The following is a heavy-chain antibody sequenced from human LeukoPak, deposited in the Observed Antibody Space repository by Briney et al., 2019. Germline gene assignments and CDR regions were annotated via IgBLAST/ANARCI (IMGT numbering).Heavy chain of an antibody. CDR3: ARDRDSSGWFDY. V-gene: IGHV4-59*01. CDR1: GGSISGFY. D-gene: IGHD6-19*01. J-gene: IGHJ4*02. Sequence: SETLSLTCTVSGGSISGFYWGWIRQPPGKGLEWIGFIYYSGSANYNPSLRSRVTMSVDMSKNQFSLKLSSVTAADTAFYYCARDRDSSGWFDYWGQGALVTVSS. CDR2: IYYSGSA.